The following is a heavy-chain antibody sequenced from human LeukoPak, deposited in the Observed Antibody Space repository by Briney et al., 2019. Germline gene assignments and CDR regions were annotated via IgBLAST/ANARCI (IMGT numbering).Heavy chain of an antibody. V-gene: IGHV3-21*01. CDR2: ISSSSSYI. J-gene: IGHJ3*02. CDR3: ARGLIDFWSGYEPADDAFDI. D-gene: IGHD3-3*01. CDR1: GFTFSSYS. Sequence: PGGSLRLSCAASGFTFSSYSMNWVRQAPGKGLEWVSSISSSSSYIYYADPVKGRFTISRDNAKNSLYLQMNSLRAEDTAVYYCARGLIDFWSGYEPADDAFDIWGQGTMVTVSS.